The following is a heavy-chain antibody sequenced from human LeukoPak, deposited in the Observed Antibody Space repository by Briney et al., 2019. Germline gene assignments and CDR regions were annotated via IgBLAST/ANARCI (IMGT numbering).Heavy chain of an antibody. V-gene: IGHV4-4*07. Sequence: SETLSLTCTVSGGSISSYYWSWIRQPAGKGLEWIGRIYSSGSTNDNPSLKTRVTMSVDTSKNQFSLKLRSVTASDTAVYYCARVSRYSSSYYFDSWGQGTLVTVSS. CDR2: IYSSGST. J-gene: IGHJ4*02. CDR3: ARVSRYSSSYYFDS. D-gene: IGHD6-6*01. CDR1: GGSISSYY.